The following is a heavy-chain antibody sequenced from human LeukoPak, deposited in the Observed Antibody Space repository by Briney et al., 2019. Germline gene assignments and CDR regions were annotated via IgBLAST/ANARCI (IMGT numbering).Heavy chain of an antibody. CDR2: ISYDGSNK. V-gene: IGHV3-30-3*01. J-gene: IGHJ3*02. D-gene: IGHD3-10*01. Sequence: GGSLRLSCAASGFTFSSYAMHGVRHAPGKGLEWVAVISYDGSNKYYADSVRGRFTISRYNFKNTLYLQMNRLRAEDTALYYCAKDRYGLGSSYSLRHDAFDIWGQGTMVTVSS. CDR3: AKDRYGLGSSYSLRHDAFDI. CDR1: GFTFSSYA.